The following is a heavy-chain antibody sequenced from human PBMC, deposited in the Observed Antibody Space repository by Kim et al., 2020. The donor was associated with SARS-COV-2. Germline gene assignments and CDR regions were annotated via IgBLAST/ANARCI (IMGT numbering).Heavy chain of an antibody. CDR2: ISYDGSNK. D-gene: IGHD4-17*01. J-gene: IGHJ4*02. V-gene: IGHV3-30*18. CDR1: GFTFSSYG. Sequence: GGSLRLSCAASGFTFSSYGMHWVRQAPGKGLEWVAVISYDGSNKYYADSVKGRFTISRDNSKNTLYLQMNSLRAEDTAVYYCAKDPPRYGDEAFDYWGQGTLVTVSS. CDR3: AKDPPRYGDEAFDY.